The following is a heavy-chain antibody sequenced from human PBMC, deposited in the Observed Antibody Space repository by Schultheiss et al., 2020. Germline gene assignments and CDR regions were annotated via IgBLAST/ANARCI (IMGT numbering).Heavy chain of an antibody. J-gene: IGHJ4*02. D-gene: IGHD7-27*01. V-gene: IGHV4-39*07. CDR2: IYYSGST. CDR3: ARLIGDGDYVDY. Sequence: SQTLSLTCTVSGGPISSSSYYWGWIRQPPGKGLEWIGYIYYSGSTYYNPSLKSRVTISVDTSKNQFSLKLTSVTAADTAVYFCARLIGDGDYVDYWGQGTLGTVSS. CDR1: GGPISSSSYY.